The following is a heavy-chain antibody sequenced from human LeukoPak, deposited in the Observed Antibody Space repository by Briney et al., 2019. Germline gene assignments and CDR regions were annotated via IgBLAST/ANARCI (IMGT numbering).Heavy chain of an antibody. J-gene: IGHJ3*01. CDR3: AKDLYGAFDV. V-gene: IGHV3-23*01. CDR1: GFTFSSYA. D-gene: IGHD3-10*01. Sequence: GGSLRLLCAASGFTFSSYAMSWVRQAQGKGLEWVSAISGSNGNTYYADSVKGRFTISRDNSMNMLYLQINSLRAEDTAQYYCAKDLYGAFDVWGQGRQVTVSS. CDR2: ISGSNGNT.